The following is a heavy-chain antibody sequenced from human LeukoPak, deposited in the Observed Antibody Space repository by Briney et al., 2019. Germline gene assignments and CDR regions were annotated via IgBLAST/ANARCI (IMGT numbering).Heavy chain of an antibody. J-gene: IGHJ4*02. D-gene: IGHD2-15*01. V-gene: IGHV3-23*01. Sequence: GGSLRLSCAASRLTFTTYAMSWVRQAPGKGLEWVSAISNSGGNTYYADSVKGWFTISRDNSKNTLYLQMNSLRAEDAAIYYCAIDLLSGSGSSCYDYWGQGTLATVSS. CDR3: AIDLLSGSGSSCYDY. CDR2: ISNSGGNT. CDR1: RLTFTTYA.